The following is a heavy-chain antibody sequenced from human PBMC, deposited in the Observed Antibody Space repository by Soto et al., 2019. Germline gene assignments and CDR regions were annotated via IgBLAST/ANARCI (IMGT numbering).Heavy chain of an antibody. D-gene: IGHD2-2*01. CDR2: IKFDGSEK. Sequence: PVGSLRLSCEASGFTFSDYWMSWVRQAPRKGPEWVANIKFDGSEKQYVDSVRGRFTISRDNSRSSLSLQMNSLRAGDTAVYYCVKDGGYCSSSTCYAPRNHYFDSWGQGTLVTVSS. CDR3: VKDGGYCSSSTCYAPRNHYFDS. V-gene: IGHV3-7*03. J-gene: IGHJ4*02. CDR1: GFTFSDYW.